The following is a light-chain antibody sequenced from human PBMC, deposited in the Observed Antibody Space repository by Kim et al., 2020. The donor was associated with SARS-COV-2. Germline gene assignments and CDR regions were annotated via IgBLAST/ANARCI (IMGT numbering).Light chain of an antibody. J-gene: IGLJ3*02. V-gene: IGLV2-11*01. CDR1: SSDVGGYNY. Sequence: GQSVTISCTGTSSDVGGYNYVSWYQQHPGKAPKLKIYDVSQRPSGVPDRFSGSRSGNTASLTISGLQAEDEADYYCCSYAASYTWVFGGGTQLTVL. CDR3: CSYAASYTWV. CDR2: DVS.